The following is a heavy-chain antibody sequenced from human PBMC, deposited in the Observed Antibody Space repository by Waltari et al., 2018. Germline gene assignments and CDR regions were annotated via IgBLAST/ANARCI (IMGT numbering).Heavy chain of an antibody. CDR3: ARDGGSGSYYYYYGMDV. CDR2: IIPIFGTA. V-gene: IGHV1-69*14. CDR1: GGTFSSYA. D-gene: IGHD3-10*01. J-gene: IGHJ6*02. Sequence: QVQLVQSGAEVKKPGSSVKVSCKASGGTFSSYAISWVRQAPGQGLEWMGGIIPIFGTANYAKKFQGRVTITADKSTSTAYMELSSLRSEDTAVYYCARDGGSGSYYYYYGMDVWGQGTTVTVSS.